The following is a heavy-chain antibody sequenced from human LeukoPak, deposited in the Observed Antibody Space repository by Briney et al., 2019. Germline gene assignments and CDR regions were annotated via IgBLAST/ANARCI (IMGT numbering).Heavy chain of an antibody. J-gene: IGHJ4*02. D-gene: IGHD2-2*01. CDR3: ARYGNVPSAHFDY. CDR1: GGSISSGSYY. V-gene: IGHV4-61*02. Sequence: SETLSLTCTVSGGSISSGSYYGSWIRQPAGKGLEWIGRIHTSGSTSYIPSLESRVTISVDTSKNQFSLKLTSATAADTAVYFCARYGNVPSAHFDYWGQGTLVTVSS. CDR2: IHTSGST.